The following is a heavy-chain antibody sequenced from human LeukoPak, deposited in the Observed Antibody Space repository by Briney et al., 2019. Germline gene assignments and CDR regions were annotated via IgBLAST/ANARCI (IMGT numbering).Heavy chain of an antibody. Sequence: SETLSLTCTVSGGSISSYYWSWIRQPPGKGLEWIGSIYYSGSTYYNPSLKSRVTISVDTSKNQFSLKLSSVTAADTAVYYCARRSSGWYGYYFDYWGQGTLVTVSS. CDR3: ARRSSGWYGYYFDY. CDR1: GGSISSYY. J-gene: IGHJ4*02. V-gene: IGHV4-39*01. D-gene: IGHD6-19*01. CDR2: IYYSGST.